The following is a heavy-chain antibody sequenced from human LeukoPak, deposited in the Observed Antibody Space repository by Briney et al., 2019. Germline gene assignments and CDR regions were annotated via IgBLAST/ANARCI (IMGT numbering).Heavy chain of an antibody. Sequence: PGGSLRLSCAASGFTFSSYGMHWVRQAPGKGLEWVAVISYDGSNKYYADSVKGRFTISRDNSKNTLYPQMNSLRAEDTAVYYCARVRPGIPPYYGMDVWGQGTTVTVSS. CDR2: ISYDGSNK. J-gene: IGHJ6*02. CDR3: ARVRPGIPPYYGMDV. CDR1: GFTFSSYG. V-gene: IGHV3-30*03.